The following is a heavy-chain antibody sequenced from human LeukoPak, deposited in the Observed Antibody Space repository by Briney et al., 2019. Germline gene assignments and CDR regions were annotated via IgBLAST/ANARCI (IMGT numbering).Heavy chain of an antibody. CDR1: GGSISSGSYY. V-gene: IGHV4-61*02. CDR2: IYTSGST. J-gene: IGHJ4*02. Sequence: SETLSLTCTVSGGSISSGSYYWSWIRQPAGKGLEWIGRIYTSGSTNYNPSLKSRVTISVDTSKNQFSLKLSSVTAADTAVYYCARMDYDSSGYYRDYWGQGTLVTVSS. CDR3: ARMDYDSSGYYRDY. D-gene: IGHD3-22*01.